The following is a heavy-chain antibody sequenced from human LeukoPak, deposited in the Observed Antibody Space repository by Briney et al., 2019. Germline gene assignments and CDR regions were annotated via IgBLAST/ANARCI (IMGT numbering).Heavy chain of an antibody. CDR3: ARGQRYSGSSFDY. J-gene: IGHJ4*02. CDR2: ISSTSTYT. CDR1: GFTFSDYY. V-gene: IGHV3-11*06. Sequence: PGGSLRLSCAVSGFTFSDYYMNWIRQAPGKGLEWVSYISSTSTYTNYADSVKGRFTISRDNTKNSLYLQMNSLRAEDTAVYYCARGQRYSGSSFDYWGQGTWSPSPQ. D-gene: IGHD1-26*01.